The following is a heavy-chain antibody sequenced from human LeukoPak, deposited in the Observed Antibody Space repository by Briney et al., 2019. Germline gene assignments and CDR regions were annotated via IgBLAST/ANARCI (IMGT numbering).Heavy chain of an antibody. Sequence: PGGSLRLSCAASGFSLSNYGMHWVRQVPDKGLEWVAFIHFDGTSRYHADSVKGRFTISKDNSKATLYLQMNSLRPEDTAVYYCAKDLHGGYSSDYWGQGTLVTVFS. J-gene: IGHJ4*02. CDR3: AKDLHGGYSSDY. CDR1: GFSLSNYG. V-gene: IGHV3-30*02. D-gene: IGHD4-23*01. CDR2: IHFDGTSR.